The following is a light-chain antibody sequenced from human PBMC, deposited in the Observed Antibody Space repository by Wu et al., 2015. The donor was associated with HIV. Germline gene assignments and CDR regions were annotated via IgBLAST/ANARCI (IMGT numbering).Light chain of an antibody. CDR3: QHYGTSPYS. Sequence: EIALTQSPGTLSLSPGERATLSCRASQSVTSSYLAWYQQKPGQAPRLLIYDASSRATGIPDRFSGSGSGTDFTLTISRLEPEDFAVYYCQHYGTSPYSFGQGTKLEIK. CDR1: QSVTSSY. J-gene: IGKJ2*03. CDR2: DAS. V-gene: IGKV3-20*01.